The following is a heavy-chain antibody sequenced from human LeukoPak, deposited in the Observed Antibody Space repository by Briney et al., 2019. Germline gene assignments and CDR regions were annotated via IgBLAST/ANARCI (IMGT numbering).Heavy chain of an antibody. CDR2: INWNGGST. CDR1: GFTFDDYG. Sequence: GGSLRLSCAASGFTFDDYGMSWVRQAPGKGLEWVSGINWNGGSTGYADSVKGRFTISRDNAKNSLYLQMNSLRAEDTALYYCARIHSSSWYLKAFDIWGQGTMVTVSS. CDR3: ARIHSSSWYLKAFDI. J-gene: IGHJ3*02. V-gene: IGHV3-20*04. D-gene: IGHD6-13*01.